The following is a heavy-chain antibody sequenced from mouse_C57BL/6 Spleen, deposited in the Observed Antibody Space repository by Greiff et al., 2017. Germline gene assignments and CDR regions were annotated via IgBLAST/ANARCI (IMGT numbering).Heavy chain of an antibody. V-gene: IGHV1-15*01. CDR1: GYTFTDYE. Sequence: QVQLQQPGAELVRPGASVTLSCKASGYTFTDYEMHWVKQTPVHGLEWIGAIDPETGGTAYNQKFKGKAILTADKSSSTAYMELRSLTSEDSADYYRTRGRWYFDVWGTGTTVTVSS. CDR3: TRGRWYFDV. CDR2: IDPETGGT. J-gene: IGHJ1*03.